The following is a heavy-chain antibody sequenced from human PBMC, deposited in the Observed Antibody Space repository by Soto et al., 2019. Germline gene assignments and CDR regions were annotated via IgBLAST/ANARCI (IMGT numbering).Heavy chain of an antibody. CDR1: VTSINNNNYY. Sequence: SETLSLTCTVSVTSINNNNYYWGWIRQPPGKGLEWIGSIYYDGSTYFNSPLKSRVTISVDTSKNQFSLKLSSVTAAETAVYYCARHTPAISISDHWGQGTLVIVSS. D-gene: IGHD2-15*01. CDR2: IYYDGST. V-gene: IGHV4-39*01. CDR3: ARHTPAISISDH. J-gene: IGHJ4*02.